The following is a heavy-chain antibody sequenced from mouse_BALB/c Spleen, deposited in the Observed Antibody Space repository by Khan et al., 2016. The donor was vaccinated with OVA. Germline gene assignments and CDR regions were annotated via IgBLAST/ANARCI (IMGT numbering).Heavy chain of an antibody. CDR2: INTHSGVP. CDR1: GYTFTTAG. CDR3: AGGGAAYDRNDGGAMEY. D-gene: IGHD2-12*01. J-gene: IGHJ4*01. Sequence: QVQLKQSGPELKKPGETVRISCKASGYTFTTAGIQWVQKMPGKGLKWIGWINTHSGVPIYAEDFKGRFAFSLEISVNTVYLQIPNIKNEDTATYFCAGGGAAYDRNDGGAMEYWGQGTSVTVSS. V-gene: IGHV9-4*02.